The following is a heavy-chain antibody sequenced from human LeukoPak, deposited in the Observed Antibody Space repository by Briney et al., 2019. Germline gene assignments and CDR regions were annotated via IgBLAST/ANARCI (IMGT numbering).Heavy chain of an antibody. J-gene: IGHJ4*02. CDR2: IKEDGREI. Sequence: GGSLRLSCTASGFTLSSYWMSWVRQAPGKGLEWVANIKEDGREIYYVDSVKGRFTLSRDNAKNSLYLQMNSLRAEDTAIYYCARDWNSYGKVFDYWGQGTLVTVSS. D-gene: IGHD5-18*01. CDR3: ARDWNSYGKVFDY. CDR1: GFTLSSYW. V-gene: IGHV3-7*01.